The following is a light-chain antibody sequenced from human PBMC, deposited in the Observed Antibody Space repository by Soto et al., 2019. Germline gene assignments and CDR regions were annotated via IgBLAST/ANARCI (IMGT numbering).Light chain of an antibody. CDR2: EVS. CDR3: CSYATTTL. Sequence: QSALTQPASVSGSPGQSITISCTGTSSDVGSYDLVSWYQQHPGNAPKLMIYEVSKRPSGVSDRFSGSKSGNPASLTISGLQADDEADYYCCSYATTTLFGGGTKLTV. CDR1: SSDVGSYDL. J-gene: IGLJ2*01. V-gene: IGLV2-23*02.